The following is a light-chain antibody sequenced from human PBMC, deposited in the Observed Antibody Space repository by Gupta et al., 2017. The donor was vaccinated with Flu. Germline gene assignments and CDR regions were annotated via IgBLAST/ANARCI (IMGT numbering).Light chain of an antibody. CDR1: SSDVGGYNY. V-gene: IGLV2-14*01. CDR2: EVT. CDR3: ASYTTTSTWV. Sequence: QSALTQPASVPGSPGQSITISCPGTSSDVGGYNYVSWYQQHPGKAHKLMIYEVTDRPSGVSNRFSGSKSGNTASLTISGLQAEDEADYFCASYTTTSTWVFGGGTKLKVL. J-gene: IGLJ3*02.